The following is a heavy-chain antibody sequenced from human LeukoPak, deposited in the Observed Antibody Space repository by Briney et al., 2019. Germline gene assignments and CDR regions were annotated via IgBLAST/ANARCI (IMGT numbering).Heavy chain of an antibody. D-gene: IGHD2-2*01. V-gene: IGHV3-48*04. J-gene: IGHJ6*03. CDR3: ARDKVPAAMPYYMDV. Sequence: GGSLRLSCAASGFTFSSYSMNWVRQAPGKGLEWVSYISSSGSTIYYADSVKGRFTISRDNAKNSLYLQMNSLRAEDTAVYYCARDKVPAAMPYYMDVRGKGTTVTVSS. CDR2: ISSSGSTI. CDR1: GFTFSSYS.